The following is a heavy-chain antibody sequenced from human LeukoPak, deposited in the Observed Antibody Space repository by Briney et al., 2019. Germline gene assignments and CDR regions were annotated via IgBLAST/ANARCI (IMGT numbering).Heavy chain of an antibody. CDR3: ARGGNSGWRTPNDDY. CDR1: NGPINTYQ. V-gene: IGHV4-59*12. CDR2: IYYSGST. D-gene: IGHD6-19*01. J-gene: IGHJ4*02. Sequence: PSETLSLTCTVSNGPINTYQWSWIRQPPGKGLEWIGYIYYSGSTNYNPSLKSRVTISVDTSKNQFSLKLSSVTAADTAVYYCARGGNSGWRTPNDDYWGQGTLVTVSS.